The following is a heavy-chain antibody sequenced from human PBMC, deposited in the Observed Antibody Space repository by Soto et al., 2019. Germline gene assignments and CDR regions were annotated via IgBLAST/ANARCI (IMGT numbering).Heavy chain of an antibody. CDR1: GFTFNNAW. D-gene: IGHD6-13*01. CDR2: IYSGGGST. CDR3: ARDSARWYRFGY. V-gene: IGHV3-66*01. J-gene: IGHJ4*02. Sequence: GGSLRLSCAASGFTFNNAWMSWVRQVPGKGLEWVSVIYSGGGSTDYADSVKGRFTISRDNSKNTLYLQMNSLRVEDTAVYYCARDSARWYRFGYWGQGTLVTVSS.